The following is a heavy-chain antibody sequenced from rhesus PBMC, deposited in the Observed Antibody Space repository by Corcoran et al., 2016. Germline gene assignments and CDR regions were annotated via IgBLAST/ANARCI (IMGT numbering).Heavy chain of an antibody. Sequence: EVQLAESGGGLVQPGGSLRLSCAASGFTVSSYWMSWVRQAPGKGLECLSDIYGSTMYYGDSVKGRFTISRDNAKNSLYLQMNSLRAEDTAMYYCTRIRPAYFDYWGQGVLVTVSS. CDR3: TRIRPAYFDY. CDR2: IYGSTM. J-gene: IGHJ4*01. D-gene: IGHD3-22*01. CDR1: GFTVSSYW. V-gene: IGHV3-11*01.